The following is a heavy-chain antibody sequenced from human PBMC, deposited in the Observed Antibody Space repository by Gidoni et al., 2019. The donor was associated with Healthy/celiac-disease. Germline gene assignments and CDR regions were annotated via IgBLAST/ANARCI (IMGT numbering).Heavy chain of an antibody. CDR2: IYYSGST. CDR3: ARDLQMITFGGVIARGYFDL. D-gene: IGHD3-16*02. Sequence: QVQLQESGPGLVKPSQTLSLTCTVSGGSISSGGYYLRWIRQHPGTGLEWIGYIYYSGSTDYNPSLKSRVTISVDTSKNQCSLKLSSVTAADTAVYYCARDLQMITFGGVIARGYFDLWGRGTLVTVSS. J-gene: IGHJ2*01. CDR1: GGSISSGGYY. V-gene: IGHV4-31*03.